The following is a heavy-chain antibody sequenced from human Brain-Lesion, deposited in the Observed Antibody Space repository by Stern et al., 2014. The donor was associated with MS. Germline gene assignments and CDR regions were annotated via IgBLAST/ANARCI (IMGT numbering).Heavy chain of an antibody. D-gene: IGHD6-13*01. CDR3: ARIGYSSSWYSPGGFFEH. Sequence: EVQLVQSGGGLVQPGGSLRLSCTASGFTFNSYWMSWVRQAPGKGLEWVANIKEDGSEKYNVESVKGRFTVSRDNAKNSMYLQMNSLRVDDTATYYCARIGYSSSWYSPGGFFEHWGQGTLVTVSS. J-gene: IGHJ1*01. CDR2: IKEDGSEK. CDR1: GFTFNSYW. V-gene: IGHV3-7*01.